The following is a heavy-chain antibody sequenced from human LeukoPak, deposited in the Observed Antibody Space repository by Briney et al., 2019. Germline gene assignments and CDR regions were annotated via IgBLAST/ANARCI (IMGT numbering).Heavy chain of an antibody. Sequence: SETLSLTCTVSGDSISSSSSYWGWIRQPPGTGLEWIGSIYYSGSTYYNTSLKSRVTLSVDTSKNQFSLKLSSVTAADTAVYYCARTASEDIVVVPAATYWYFDLWGRGTLVTVSS. D-gene: IGHD2-2*01. CDR3: ARTASEDIVVVPAATYWYFDL. CDR1: GDSISSSSSY. J-gene: IGHJ2*01. V-gene: IGHV4-39*01. CDR2: IYYSGST.